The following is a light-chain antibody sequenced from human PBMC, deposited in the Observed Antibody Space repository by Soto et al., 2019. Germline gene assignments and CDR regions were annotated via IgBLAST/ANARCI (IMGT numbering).Light chain of an antibody. CDR1: QYVGTR. CDR3: HQRQSWPRT. V-gene: IGKV3-11*01. J-gene: IGKJ1*01. CDR2: YMS. Sequence: IVLTQSPATLSSSPGETATLSCVASQYVGTRLAWYQHKPGQAPRLLIYYMSKRATGIPARFSGSGSGTDFTLTISNLAHEDFGVYYCHQRQSWPRTFGQGTKVDIK.